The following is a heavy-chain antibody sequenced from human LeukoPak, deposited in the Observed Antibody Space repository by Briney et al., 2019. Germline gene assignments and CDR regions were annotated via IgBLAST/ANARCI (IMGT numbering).Heavy chain of an antibody. Sequence: SETLSLTCTVSGGSVSSGSYYWSWIRQPPGKGLEWIGYIYYSGSTNYNPSLKSRVTISVDTSKNQFSLKLSSVTAADTAVYYCARDRVDAPNYYDSSGYYRYFDYWGQGTLVTVSS. D-gene: IGHD3-22*01. V-gene: IGHV4-61*01. CDR1: GGSVSSGSYY. J-gene: IGHJ4*02. CDR2: IYYSGST. CDR3: ARDRVDAPNYYDSSGYYRYFDY.